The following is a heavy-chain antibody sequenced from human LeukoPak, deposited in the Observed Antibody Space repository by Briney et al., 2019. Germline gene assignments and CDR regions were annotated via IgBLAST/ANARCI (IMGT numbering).Heavy chain of an antibody. Sequence: PGGSLRLSCTASGFTFSFYMMNWVRQAPGKGLEWVSSISTSSSHIYHADSLKGRFTVSRDNAKNSLYLQMNNLRAEDTAVYYCARDDNWNDKPFDLWGPGTLVTVSS. CDR1: GFTFSFYM. V-gene: IGHV3-21*01. CDR2: ISTSSSHI. CDR3: ARDDNWNDKPFDL. D-gene: IGHD1-20*01. J-gene: IGHJ4*02.